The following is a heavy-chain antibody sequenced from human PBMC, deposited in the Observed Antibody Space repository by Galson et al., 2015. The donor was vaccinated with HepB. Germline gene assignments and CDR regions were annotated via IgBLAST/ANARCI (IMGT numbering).Heavy chain of an antibody. CDR2: INPSGGST. J-gene: IGHJ4*02. D-gene: IGHD3-9*01. Sequence: SVKVSCKASGYTFTSYYMHWVRQAPGQGLEWMGIINPSGGSTSYAQKLQGRVTMTRDTSTSTVYMELSSLRSEDTAVYYCARDTAVLRYFDWLLWGGTPPGGHFDYWGQGTLVTVSS. CDR1: GYTFTSYY. V-gene: IGHV1-46*04. CDR3: ARDTAVLRYFDWLLWGGTPPGGHFDY.